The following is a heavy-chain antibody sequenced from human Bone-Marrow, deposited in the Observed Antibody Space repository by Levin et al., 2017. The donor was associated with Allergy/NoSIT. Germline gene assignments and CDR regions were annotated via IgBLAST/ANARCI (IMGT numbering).Heavy chain of an antibody. CDR2: IYYSGST. CDR3: ASQPVDYGSGSYIIDY. Sequence: SQTLSLTCTVSVSGGSISSTRYYWGWIRQPPGKGLEWIGSIYYSGSTYYNPSLKSRVTISVDTSKNQFSLKLSSVTAADTAVYYCASQPVDYGSGSYIIDYWGQGTLVTVSS. V-gene: IGHV4-39*01. CDR1: GGSISSTRYY. D-gene: IGHD3-10*01. J-gene: IGHJ4*02.